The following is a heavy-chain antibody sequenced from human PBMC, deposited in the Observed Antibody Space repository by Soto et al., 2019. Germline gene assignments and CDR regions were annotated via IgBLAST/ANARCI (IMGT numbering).Heavy chain of an antibody. D-gene: IGHD2-8*01. CDR1: GGSFSGYY. CDR2: INHSGST. Sequence: SETLSLTCAVYGGSFSGYYWSWIRQPPGKGLEWIGEINHSGSTNYNPSLKSRVTISVDTSKNQFSLKLSSVNAADTAVYYCERRMLYYFIDVWCKGITVYVS. V-gene: IGHV4-34*01. J-gene: IGHJ6*03. CDR3: ERRMLYYFIDV.